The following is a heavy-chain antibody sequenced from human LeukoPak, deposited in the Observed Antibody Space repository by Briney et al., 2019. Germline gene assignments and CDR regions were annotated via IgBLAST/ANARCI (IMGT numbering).Heavy chain of an antibody. J-gene: IGHJ4*02. CDR1: GGSISSSSYY. Sequence: SETLSLTCTVSGGSISSSSYYWGWIRQPPGKGLEWIGSIYYSGSTYYNPSLESRVTISVDTSKNQFSLKLSSVTAADTAVYYCAGSDGYSYAPGYFDYWGQGTLVTVSS. D-gene: IGHD5-18*01. CDR3: AGSDGYSYAPGYFDY. V-gene: IGHV4-39*01. CDR2: IYYSGST.